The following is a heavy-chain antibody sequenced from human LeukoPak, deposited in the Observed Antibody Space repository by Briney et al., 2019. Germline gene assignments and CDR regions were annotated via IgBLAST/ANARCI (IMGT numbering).Heavy chain of an antibody. Sequence: GRSLRLSCAASGFTFDDYAMHWVRRAPGKGLEWVSGISWNSGSIGYADSVKGRFTISRDNAKNSLYLQMNSLRAEDTALYYCAKDNGLPEGYFDYWGQGTLVTVSS. CDR1: GFTFDDYA. D-gene: IGHD2-2*01. V-gene: IGHV3-9*01. J-gene: IGHJ4*02. CDR3: AKDNGLPEGYFDY. CDR2: ISWNSGSI.